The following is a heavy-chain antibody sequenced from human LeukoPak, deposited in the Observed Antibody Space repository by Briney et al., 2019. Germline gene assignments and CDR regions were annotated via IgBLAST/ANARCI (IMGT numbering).Heavy chain of an antibody. CDR3: ARGITSGPRRYDVRNFDY. D-gene: IGHD5-12*01. CDR1: GFIFSTSW. V-gene: IGHV3-7*01. CDR2: INRDGSEK. Sequence: GGSLRLSCTASGFIFSTSWMTWVRQAPGKGLEWVANINRDGSEKYYVDSVKGRFTISRANAQNSLYLQMNSLRAEDTAVYYCARGITSGPRRYDVRNFDYWGQGTPVTVSS. J-gene: IGHJ4*02.